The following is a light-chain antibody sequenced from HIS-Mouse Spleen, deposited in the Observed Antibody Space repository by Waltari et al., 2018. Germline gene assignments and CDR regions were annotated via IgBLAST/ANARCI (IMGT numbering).Light chain of an antibody. CDR3: QVWDSSSDHVV. CDR1: NIGSKS. V-gene: IGLV3-21*04. J-gene: IGLJ2*01. Sequence: SYVLTQPPSVSVAPGKTSRITCGGNNIGSKSVHWYQQKSGQAPERFSGSNSGNTATLTISRVEAGDEADYYCQVWDSSSDHVVFGGGTKLTVL.